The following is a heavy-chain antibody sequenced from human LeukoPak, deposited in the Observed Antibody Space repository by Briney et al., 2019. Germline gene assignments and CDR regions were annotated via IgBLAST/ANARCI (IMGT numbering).Heavy chain of an antibody. CDR1: GGSFSGYY. V-gene: IGHV4-34*01. CDR2: INHSGST. CDR3: ASVNRLRRFDP. J-gene: IGHJ5*02. Sequence: SETLSLTCAVYGGSFSGYYWSWIRQPPGKGLEWIGEINHSGSTNYNPSLKSRVTISVDTSKNQFSLKLSSVTAADTAVYYCASVNRLRRFDPWGQGTLVTVSS. D-gene: IGHD4-17*01.